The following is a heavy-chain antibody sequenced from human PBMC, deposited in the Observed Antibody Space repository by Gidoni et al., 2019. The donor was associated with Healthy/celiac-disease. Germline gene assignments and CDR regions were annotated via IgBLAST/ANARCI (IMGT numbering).Heavy chain of an antibody. CDR2: ISYDGINK. D-gene: IGHD4-17*01. Sequence: QVQLVESGGGVVQPGRSLRLSCAASGFTFSSYAMHWVRQAPGKGLEWLAVISYDGINKYYADSVKGRFTISRDNSKNTLYLQMNSLRAEDTAVYYCARVRGIYGDYTRGYFDYWGQGTLVTVSS. CDR3: ARVRGIYGDYTRGYFDY. V-gene: IGHV3-30*01. J-gene: IGHJ4*02. CDR1: GFTFSSYA.